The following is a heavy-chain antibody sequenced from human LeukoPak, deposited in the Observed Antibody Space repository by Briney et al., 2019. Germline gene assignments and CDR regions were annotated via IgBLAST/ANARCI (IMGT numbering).Heavy chain of an antibody. CDR2: INHSGST. V-gene: IGHV4-34*01. CDR3: ARAQDSFDY. Sequence: SETLSLTCTVSGGSISPYYWSWIRQPPGKGLEWIGEINHSGSTNYNPSLKSRVTISVDTSKNQFSLKLSSVTAADTAVYYCARAQDSFDYWGQGTLVTVSS. J-gene: IGHJ4*02. D-gene: IGHD3/OR15-3a*01. CDR1: GGSISPYY.